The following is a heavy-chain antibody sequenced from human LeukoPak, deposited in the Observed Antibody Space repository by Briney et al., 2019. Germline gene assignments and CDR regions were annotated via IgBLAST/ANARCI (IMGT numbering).Heavy chain of an antibody. D-gene: IGHD3-22*01. CDR2: IYYSGST. CDR3: ARGTLDYYDSSGYLEGYYFDY. CDR1: GGSISSYY. Sequence: PSETLSLTCTVSGGSISSYYWSWIRQPPGKGLEWIGYIYYSGSTNYNPSLKSRVTISVDRSKNQFSLKLSSVTAADTAVYYCARGTLDYYDSSGYLEGYYFDYWGQGTLVTVSS. J-gene: IGHJ4*02. V-gene: IGHV4-59*12.